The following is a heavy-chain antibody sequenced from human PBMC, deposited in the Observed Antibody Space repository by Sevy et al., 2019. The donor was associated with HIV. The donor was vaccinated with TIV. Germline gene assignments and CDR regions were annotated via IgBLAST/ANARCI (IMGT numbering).Heavy chain of an antibody. CDR1: GYSISSGYY. J-gene: IGHJ4*02. V-gene: IGHV4-38-2*01. Sequence: SETLSLTCAVSGYSISSGYYWGWIRQPPGKGLEWIGSIYHSGSTYYNPSLKSRVTTSVDTSKNQFSLKLSSVTAADTAVYYCASGQKITGDFGSNFDYWGQRTLVTVSS. CDR2: IYHSGST. CDR3: ASGQKITGDFGSNFDY. D-gene: IGHD7-27*01.